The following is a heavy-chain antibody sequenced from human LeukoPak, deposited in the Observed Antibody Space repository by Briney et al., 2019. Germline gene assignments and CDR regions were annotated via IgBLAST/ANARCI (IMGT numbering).Heavy chain of an antibody. CDR2: IKQDGSEK. V-gene: IGHV3-7*01. D-gene: IGHD4/OR15-4a*01. J-gene: IGHJ4*02. Sequence: GGSLRLSCAASRFTFSSYWMSWVRQAPGKGLEWVANIKQDGSEKYYVDSVKGRFTISRDNSKNSLYLQMNSLRAEDTAVYYCARRAGAYSHPYDYWGQGTLVTVSS. CDR3: ARRAGAYSHPYDY. CDR1: RFTFSSYW.